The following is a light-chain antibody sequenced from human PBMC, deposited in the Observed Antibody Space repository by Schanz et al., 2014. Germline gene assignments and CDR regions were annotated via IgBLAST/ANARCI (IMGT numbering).Light chain of an antibody. V-gene: IGKV3-20*01. CDR3: QQYDNWPPWT. Sequence: ENVLTQSPGTLSLSPGERATLSCRASQSVTSSFVAWYQQMPGRAPRLLIYGASSRAPGIPGRFSGSGSGTDFTLTISSLQSEDFAVYYCQQYDNWPPWTFGQGTKVEIK. J-gene: IGKJ1*01. CDR2: GAS. CDR1: QSVTSSF.